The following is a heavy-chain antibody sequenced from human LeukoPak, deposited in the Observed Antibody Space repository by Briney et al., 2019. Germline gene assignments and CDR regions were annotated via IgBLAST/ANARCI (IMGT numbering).Heavy chain of an antibody. V-gene: IGHV3-11*04. Sequence: SGGSLRLSCAASGFTFSDYYMSWISQAPGKGLEWVSYISSSGNIIYYADSVKGRFTISRDNAKNTLYLQMNSLRAEDTAMYYSVRAIGLDFDFWGQGTLVTVSS. D-gene: IGHD3-22*01. CDR1: GFTFSDYY. J-gene: IGHJ4*02. CDR2: ISSSGNII. CDR3: VRAIGLDFDF.